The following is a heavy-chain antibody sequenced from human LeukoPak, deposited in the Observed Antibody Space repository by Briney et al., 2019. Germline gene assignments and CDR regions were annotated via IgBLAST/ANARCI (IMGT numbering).Heavy chain of an antibody. D-gene: IGHD6-6*01. CDR1: GASISDYY. J-gene: IGHJ4*02. CDR2: IHYSGSS. V-gene: IGHV4-59*01. Sequence: PSETLSLTCSVSGASISDYYWTWIRQPPGEGLDWIGYIHYSGSSYYNPSLRSRVTISLDTSKNQFSLQLSSVTTADTAVYYCVTTSGKSAVDHWGQGTLVTVSS. CDR3: VTTSGKSAVDH.